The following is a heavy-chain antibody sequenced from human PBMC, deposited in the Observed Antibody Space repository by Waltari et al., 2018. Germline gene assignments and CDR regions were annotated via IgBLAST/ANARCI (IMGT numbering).Heavy chain of an antibody. CDR1: GYTFTDYY. CDR3: ARARPLRFLEWLLPHDAFDI. Sequence: EVQLVQPGAEVKKPGATVKISCKVSGYTFTDYYMHWVQQAPGKGFEWMGLVDPEDGETIYAEKFQGRVTITADTSTDTAYMELSRLRSDDTAVYYCARARPLRFLEWLLPHDAFDIWGQGTMVTVSS. CDR2: VDPEDGET. J-gene: IGHJ3*02. V-gene: IGHV1-69-2*01. D-gene: IGHD3-3*01.